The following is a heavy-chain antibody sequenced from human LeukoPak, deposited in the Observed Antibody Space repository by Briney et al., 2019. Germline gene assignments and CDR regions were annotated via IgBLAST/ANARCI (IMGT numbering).Heavy chain of an antibody. J-gene: IGHJ3*02. Sequence: TSETLSLTCTVSGGSISSYYWSWIRQPPGKGLEWIGYIYYSGSTNYNPSLKSRVTISVDTSKNQFSLKLSSVTAADTAVYYCASRKVAGTSGAFDIWGQGTMVTVSS. CDR2: IYYSGST. V-gene: IGHV4-59*01. D-gene: IGHD6-19*01. CDR3: ASRKVAGTSGAFDI. CDR1: GGSISSYY.